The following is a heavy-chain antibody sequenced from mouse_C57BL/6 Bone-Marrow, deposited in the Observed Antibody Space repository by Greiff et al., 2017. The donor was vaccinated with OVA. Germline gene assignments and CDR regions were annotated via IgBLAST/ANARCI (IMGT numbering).Heavy chain of an antibody. CDR2: IDPSDSYT. D-gene: IGHD4-1*01. V-gene: IGHV1-50*01. J-gene: IGHJ2*01. CDR3: ARKTGWDY. CDR1: GYTFTSYW. Sequence: VQLQQSGAELVKPGASVKLSCKASGYTFTSYWMQWVKQRPGQGLEWIGEIDPSDSYTNYNQKFKGKATLTVDTSSSTAYMQLSSLTSEDSAVYYCARKTGWDYWGQGTTLTVSS.